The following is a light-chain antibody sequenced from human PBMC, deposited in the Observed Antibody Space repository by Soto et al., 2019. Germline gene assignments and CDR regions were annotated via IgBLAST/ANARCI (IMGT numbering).Light chain of an antibody. Sequence: QSALTQPPSASGSPGQSVTISCTGTSSDVGGYNYVSWYQQHPGKAPKLMIYEVSKRPSGVPDRFSGSKSGNTASLTVSGLQAEDEADYYCQSYDGTLSGSYVFGIGTKVTVL. J-gene: IGLJ1*01. CDR3: QSYDGTLSGSYV. V-gene: IGLV2-8*01. CDR2: EVS. CDR1: SSDVGGYNY.